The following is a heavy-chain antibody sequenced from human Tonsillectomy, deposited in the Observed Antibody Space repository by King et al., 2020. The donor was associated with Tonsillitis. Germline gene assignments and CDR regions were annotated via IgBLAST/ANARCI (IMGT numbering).Heavy chain of an antibody. D-gene: IGHD5-18*01. CDR3: AKDTSSYGQSTNYYSYGMDV. J-gene: IGHJ6*02. V-gene: IGHV3-30*18. CDR2: ISYDGSNK. Sequence: QLVQSGGGVVQPGRSLRLSCAASGFTFSSYGMHWVRQAPGKGLGWVAVISYDGSNKYYADSVKGRFTISRDNSKNTLYLQMNSLRAEDKAVYYWAKDTSSYGQSTNYYSYGMDVWGQGTTVTVSS. CDR1: GFTFSSYG.